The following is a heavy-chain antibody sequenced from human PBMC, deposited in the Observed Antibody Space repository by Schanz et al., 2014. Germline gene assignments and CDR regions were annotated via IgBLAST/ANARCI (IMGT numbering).Heavy chain of an antibody. D-gene: IGHD3-22*01. CDR1: GFSFSDYG. J-gene: IGHJ4*02. CDR3: AKSYDTSGYSGFDY. CDR2: ISYHGSER. V-gene: IGHV3-30*18. Sequence: QVQLVESGGGVVQPGRSLRLSCAGSGFSFSDYGMHWVRQAPGRGLEWVAVISYHGSERYYADSVKGRFTIPRDNSKNTLYLQMNSLRTEDTAVYFCAKSYDTSGYSGFDYWGQGTLVTVS.